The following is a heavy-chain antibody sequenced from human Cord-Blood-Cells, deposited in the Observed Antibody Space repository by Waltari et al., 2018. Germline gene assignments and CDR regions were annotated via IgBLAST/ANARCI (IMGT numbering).Heavy chain of an antibody. CDR2: ISSSSSTL. CDR1: GFTFSSYS. Sequence: EVQLVESGGGVVQPGGSLRLSCAASGFTFSSYSMNWVGQAPGKGLEWVSYISSSSSTLSYADIVKGRFTISRDNAKNSLYLQMNSLGDEDTAVYYCARDNEDSSSFDYWGQGTLVTVSS. V-gene: IGHV3-48*02. CDR3: ARDNEDSSSFDY. D-gene: IGHD6-6*01. J-gene: IGHJ4*02.